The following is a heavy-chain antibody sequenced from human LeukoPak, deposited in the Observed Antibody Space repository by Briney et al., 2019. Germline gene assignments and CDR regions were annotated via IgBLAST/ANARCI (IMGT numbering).Heavy chain of an antibody. CDR1: GGPISSYY. CDR3: AGRGIAVADYPY. Sequence: SETLSLTCTVSGGPISSYYWSWIRQPPGKGLEWIGYIYYSGSTNYNPSLKSRVTISVDTSKNQFSLKLSSVTAADTAVYYCAGRGIAVADYPYWGQGTLVTVSS. V-gene: IGHV4-59*08. J-gene: IGHJ4*02. CDR2: IYYSGST. D-gene: IGHD6-19*01.